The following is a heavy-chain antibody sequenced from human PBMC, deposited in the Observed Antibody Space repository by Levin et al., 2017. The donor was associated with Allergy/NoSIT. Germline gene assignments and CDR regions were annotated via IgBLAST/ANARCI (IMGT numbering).Heavy chain of an antibody. CDR1: GFTGSSNY. CDR3: ARVKLWWSAGYFDL. V-gene: IGHV3-53*01. J-gene: IGHJ2*01. CDR2: IYSGDST. Sequence: PGGSLRLSCTASGFTGSSNYLSWVRQAPGKGLEWVSVIYSGDSTYYADSVKGRFTISRDNSKNTLYLQMNSLRAEDTAVDYCARVKLWWSAGYFDLWGRGTLVTVSS. D-gene: IGHD2-21*01.